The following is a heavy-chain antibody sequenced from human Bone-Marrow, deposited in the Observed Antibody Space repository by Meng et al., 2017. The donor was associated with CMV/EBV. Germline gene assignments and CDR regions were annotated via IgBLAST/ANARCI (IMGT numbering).Heavy chain of an antibody. V-gene: IGHV3-7*01. Sequence: GESLKISCAASGFTFSSYWMSWVRQAPGKGLEWVANIKQDGSEKYYVDSVKGRFTISRDNAKNSLYLQMNSLRAEDTAVYYCARETPAGYSSSWTWFDPWGQGTLVTVSS. CDR3: ARETPAGYSSSWTWFDP. CDR2: IKQDGSEK. D-gene: IGHD6-13*01. J-gene: IGHJ5*02. CDR1: GFTFSSYW.